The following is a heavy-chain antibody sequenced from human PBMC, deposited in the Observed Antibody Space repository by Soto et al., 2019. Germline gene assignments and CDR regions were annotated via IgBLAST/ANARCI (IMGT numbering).Heavy chain of an antibody. D-gene: IGHD3-9*01. CDR2: ISGSGGST. V-gene: IGHV3-23*01. J-gene: IGHJ4*02. Sequence: EVQLLESGGGLVQPGGSLRLSCAASGFTFSSYAMSWVRQAPGKGLEWVSAISGSGGSTYYADSVKGRFTISRDNSKNPLYLQMNSLRAEDTAVYYCAKVKADFDWLFTALFDYWGQGTLVTVSS. CDR3: AKVKADFDWLFTALFDY. CDR1: GFTFSSYA.